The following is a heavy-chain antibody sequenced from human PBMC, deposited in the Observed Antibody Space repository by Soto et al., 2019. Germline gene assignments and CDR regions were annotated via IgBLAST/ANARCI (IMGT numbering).Heavy chain of an antibody. D-gene: IGHD3-9*01. CDR1: GFTFSSYA. Sequence: GGSLRLSCAASGFTFSSYAMSWVRQAPGKGLEWVSAISGSGGSTYYADSVKGRFTISRDNSKNTLYLQMNSLRAEDTAVYYCAKSPDILTGEYYFDYWGQGTLVTVSS. J-gene: IGHJ4*02. V-gene: IGHV3-23*01. CDR3: AKSPDILTGEYYFDY. CDR2: ISGSGGST.